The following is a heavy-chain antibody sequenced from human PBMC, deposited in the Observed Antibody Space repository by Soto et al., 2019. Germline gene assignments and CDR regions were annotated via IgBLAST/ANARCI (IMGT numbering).Heavy chain of an antibody. CDR1: GFTFDDYA. Sequence: GGSLRLSCAASGFTFDDYAMHWVRQVPGKGLEWVSGISWNSGSVGYADSVKGRFTISRDNAKNSLYLQMNSLRAEDTALYYCVKDGHCSGASCYSWFWFDPWGQGTLVTVSS. D-gene: IGHD2-15*01. CDR3: VKDGHCSGASCYSWFWFDP. V-gene: IGHV3-9*01. J-gene: IGHJ5*02. CDR2: ISWNSGSV.